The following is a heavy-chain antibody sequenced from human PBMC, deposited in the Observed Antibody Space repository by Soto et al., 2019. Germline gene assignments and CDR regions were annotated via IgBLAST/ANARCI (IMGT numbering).Heavy chain of an antibody. CDR1: GFTLSSYW. V-gene: IGHV3-74*01. D-gene: IGHD3-3*01. J-gene: IGHJ4*02. Sequence: EVQLVESGGGLVQPGGSLRLSCAASGFTLSSYWMHCVRQAPGKGLVWVSGINSDGSSTRYADTVKGRFTISRDNDKNTLYLQITSLRAENTDVYYCARDGVDATPNDYWGQGTLVTVSS. CDR3: ARDGVDATPNDY. CDR2: INSDGSST.